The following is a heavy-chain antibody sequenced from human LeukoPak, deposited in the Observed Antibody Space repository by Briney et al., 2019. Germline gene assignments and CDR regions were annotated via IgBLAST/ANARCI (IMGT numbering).Heavy chain of an antibody. CDR3: ARVPYGDYAYLFDY. CDR1: GGTFSSYA. Sequence: ASVKVSCKASGGTFSSYAISWVRQAPGQGLEWMGWINPNSGGTNYAQKFQGRVTMTRDTSISTAYMELSRLRSDDTAVYYCARVPYGDYAYLFDYWGQGTLVTVSS. V-gene: IGHV1-2*02. CDR2: INPNSGGT. D-gene: IGHD4-17*01. J-gene: IGHJ4*02.